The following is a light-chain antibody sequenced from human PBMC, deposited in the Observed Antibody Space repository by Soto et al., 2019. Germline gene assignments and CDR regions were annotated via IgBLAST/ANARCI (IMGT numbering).Light chain of an antibody. CDR2: DNT. J-gene: IGLJ2*01. Sequence: QPVLTQPPSVSAAPGQKVTISCSGSSSNIGNNYVSWYQQFPGTAPKLLIFDNTQRPSEIPDRFSGSQSGTSATLAISGLQTGDEADYYCATWDDSLKTLLFGGGTKVTAL. V-gene: IGLV1-51*01. CDR1: SSNIGNNY. CDR3: ATWDDSLKTLL.